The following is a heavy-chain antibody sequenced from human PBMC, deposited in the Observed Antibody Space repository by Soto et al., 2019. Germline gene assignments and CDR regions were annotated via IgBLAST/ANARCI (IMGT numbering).Heavy chain of an antibody. V-gene: IGHV3-53*01. CDR1: GFTVSSKN. CDR2: IYSGGST. Sequence: GGSLRLSCXVXGFTVSSKNMNGVRRAPGKGLGWVSVIYSGGSTDYTSSVKGRFNISRDNSENTLYLQMRGLRVDDTAVYYCEKVMRIVVVTDAFDIWGQGTMVTVSS. J-gene: IGHJ3*02. CDR3: EKVMRIVVVTDAFDI. D-gene: IGHD2-15*01.